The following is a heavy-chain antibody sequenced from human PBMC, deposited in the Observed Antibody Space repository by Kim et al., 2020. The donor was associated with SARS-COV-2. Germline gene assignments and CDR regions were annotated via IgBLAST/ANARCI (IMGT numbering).Heavy chain of an antibody. V-gene: IGHV1-69*13. Sequence: SVKVSCKASGGTFSSYAISWVRQAPGQGLEWMGGIIPIFGTANYAQKFQGRVTITADESTSTAYMELSSLRSEDTAVYYCARARALDFLHYYYGMDVWGQGTTVTVS. CDR1: GGTFSSYA. J-gene: IGHJ6*02. CDR2: IIPIFGTA. CDR3: ARARALDFLHYYYGMDV. D-gene: IGHD1-1*01.